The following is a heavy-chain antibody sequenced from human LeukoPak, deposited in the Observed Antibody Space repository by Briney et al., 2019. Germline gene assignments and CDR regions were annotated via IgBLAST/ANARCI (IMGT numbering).Heavy chain of an antibody. Sequence: ASVKVSCKASGYTFTSYGISWVRQAPGQGLEWMGWINPNSGGTNYAQKFQGRVTMTRDTSISTAYMELSRLRSDDTAVYYCAREPLDSSGYYYYYYYMDVWGQGTLVTVSS. V-gene: IGHV1-2*02. CDR1: GYTFTSYG. CDR2: INPNSGGT. J-gene: IGHJ6*03. CDR3: AREPLDSSGYYYYYYYMDV. D-gene: IGHD3-22*01.